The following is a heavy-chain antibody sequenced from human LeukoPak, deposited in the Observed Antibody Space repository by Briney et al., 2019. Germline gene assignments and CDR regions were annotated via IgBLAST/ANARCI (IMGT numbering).Heavy chain of an antibody. D-gene: IGHD6-19*01. V-gene: IGHV3-23*01. CDR2: FSGGGGIT. CDR1: GFTFSSYA. Sequence: PGGSLRLSCAASGFTFSSYAMSWVRQAPGKGLEWVSTFSGGGGITYNADSVKGRFTISRDNSKNTLYLQMNSLRVEDTAVYYCAKDRWSSSGGGFDYWGQGTLVTVSS. J-gene: IGHJ4*02. CDR3: AKDRWSSSGGGFDY.